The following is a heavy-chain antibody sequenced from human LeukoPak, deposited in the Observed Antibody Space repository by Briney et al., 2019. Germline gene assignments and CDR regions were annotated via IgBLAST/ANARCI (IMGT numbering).Heavy chain of an antibody. CDR2: ISAYNGNT. D-gene: IGHD6-13*01. CDR3: ARERSSSWFSFDP. J-gene: IGHJ5*02. Sequence: ASVKVSCKASGYTFTSYGISWVRQAPGQGLEWMGWISAYNGNTNYAQKLQGRVTMTTDTSTSTAYVELRSLRSDDTAVYYCARERSSSWFSFDPWGQGTLVTVSS. V-gene: IGHV1-18*01. CDR1: GYTFTSYG.